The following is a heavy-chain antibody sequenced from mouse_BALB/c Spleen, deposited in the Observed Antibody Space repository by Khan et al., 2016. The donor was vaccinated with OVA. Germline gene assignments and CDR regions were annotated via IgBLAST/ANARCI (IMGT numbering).Heavy chain of an antibody. CDR2: IWGDGST. Sequence: VALVESGPGLVVPSQSLSITCTVSGFSLTGYGVNWVRQPPGKGLEWLGMIWGDGSTDDNSALKSRMSICKDNSKSQVFLKMHSLQTDDTARYYCARAYYGNYREAMDYWGQGTSVTVSS. CDR3: ARAYYGNYREAMDY. V-gene: IGHV2-6-7*01. J-gene: IGHJ4*01. D-gene: IGHD2-10*01. CDR1: GFSLTGYG.